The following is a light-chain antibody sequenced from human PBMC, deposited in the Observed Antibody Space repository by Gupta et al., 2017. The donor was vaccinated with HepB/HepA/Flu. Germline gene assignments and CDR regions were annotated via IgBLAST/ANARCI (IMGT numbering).Light chain of an antibody. J-gene: IGLJ2*01. Sequence: SYVLTQPPSVSVAPGKTARIPCGGNNVGIKSVHWYQQRPGQAPVLVVYDDRDRPSGIPERFTGSNSGNTATLTISRVEAGDEADYYCQVWDTSSNRLVVFGGGTKLTVL. CDR3: QVWDTSSNRLVV. V-gene: IGLV3-21*03. CDR2: DDR. CDR1: NVGIKS.